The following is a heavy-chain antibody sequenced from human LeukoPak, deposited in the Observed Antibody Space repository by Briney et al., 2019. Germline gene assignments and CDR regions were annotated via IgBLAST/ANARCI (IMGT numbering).Heavy chain of an antibody. CDR2: INHSGST. J-gene: IGHJ4*02. V-gene: IGHV4-34*01. D-gene: IGHD5-18*01. Sequence: SETLSLTCAAYGGSFSGYYWSWIRQPPGKGLEWIGEINHSGSTNYNPSLKSRVTISVDTSKNQFSLKLSSVTAADTAVYYCAGRLNVDTAMVTGFDYWGQGTLVTVSS. CDR3: AGRLNVDTAMVTGFDY. CDR1: GGSFSGYY.